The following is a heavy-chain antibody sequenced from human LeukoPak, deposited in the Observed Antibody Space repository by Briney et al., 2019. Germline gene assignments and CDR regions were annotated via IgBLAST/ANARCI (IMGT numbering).Heavy chain of an antibody. CDR1: GGSISSGSYY. D-gene: IGHD4-23*01. CDR3: ARGSVVLAGAFDI. V-gene: IGHV4-61*02. Sequence: PSQTLSLTRTVSGGSISSGSYYWSWIRQPAGEGLEWIGRIYTSGSTNHNPSLKSRVTISVDTSKNQFSLKLSSVTAADTAVYYCARGSVVLAGAFDIWGQGTMVTVSS. CDR2: IYTSGST. J-gene: IGHJ3*02.